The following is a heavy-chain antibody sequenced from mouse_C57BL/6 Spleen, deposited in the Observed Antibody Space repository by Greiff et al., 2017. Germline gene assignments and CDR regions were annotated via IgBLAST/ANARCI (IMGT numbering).Heavy chain of an antibody. J-gene: IGHJ2*01. D-gene: IGHD4-1*01. CDR3: AGGGNWEVFDY. Sequence: VQLQQPGAELVRPGSSVKLSCKASGYTFTSYWMHWVKQRPIQGLEWIGNIDPSDSETNYNQKFKDKATLPVDKSSSPAYMQLSSLTSEDSAVYYCAGGGNWEVFDYWGQGTTLTVSS. V-gene: IGHV1-52*01. CDR2: IDPSDSET. CDR1: GYTFTSYW.